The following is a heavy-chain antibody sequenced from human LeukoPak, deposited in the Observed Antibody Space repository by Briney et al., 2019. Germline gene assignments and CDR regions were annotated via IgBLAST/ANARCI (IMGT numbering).Heavy chain of an antibody. CDR1: GGSISSGPYF. V-gene: IGHV4-30-2*06. D-gene: IGHD5-18*01. CDR3: ARGDTAMVGLSV. J-gene: IGHJ4*02. Sequence: PSQTLSLTCSVSGGSISSGPYFWSWIRQSPGQGLEWIGYIWPSGSTNYNPSLKSRVTISVDTSKNQFALKLSSVTAADTAVYFCARGDTAMVGLSVWGQGTLVTVSS. CDR2: IWPSGST.